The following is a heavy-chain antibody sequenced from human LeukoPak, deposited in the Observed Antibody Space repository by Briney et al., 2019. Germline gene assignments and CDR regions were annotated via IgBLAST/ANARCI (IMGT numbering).Heavy chain of an antibody. V-gene: IGHV1-8*03. J-gene: IGHJ4*02. CDR1: GYTFTSYD. CDR2: MNPNSGNT. D-gene: IGHD3-22*01. Sequence: ASVKVSCKASGYTFTSYDINWVRQATGQGLEWMGWMNPNSGNTGYAQKFQGRVTITRNTSISTAYMELSSLRSDDTAVYYCARGPHYYDSSGYYSHALDYWGQGTLVTVSS. CDR3: ARGPHYYDSSGYYSHALDY.